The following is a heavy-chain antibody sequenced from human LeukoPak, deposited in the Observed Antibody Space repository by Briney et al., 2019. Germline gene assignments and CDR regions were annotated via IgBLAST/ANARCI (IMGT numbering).Heavy chain of an antibody. CDR1: GGTFSSYA. CDR2: IIPIFGTA. Sequence: GASVKVSCKASGGTFSSYAISWVRHAPGQGLEWMGGIIPIFGTANYAQKFQGRVTTTADKSTSTAYMELSSLRSEDTAVYYCASRGAAAGYYFDYWGQGTLVTVSS. CDR3: ASRGAAAGYYFDY. J-gene: IGHJ4*02. D-gene: IGHD6-13*01. V-gene: IGHV1-69*06.